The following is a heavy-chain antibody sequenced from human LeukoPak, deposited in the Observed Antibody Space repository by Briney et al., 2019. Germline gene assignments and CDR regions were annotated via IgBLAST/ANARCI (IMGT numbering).Heavy chain of an antibody. CDR3: ARDFPLVVGATTDYFDY. CDR1: GYTFTSYG. V-gene: IGHV1-18*01. J-gene: IGHJ4*02. Sequence: EASVKVSCKASGYTFTSYGISWVRQSPGQGLEWMGWISAYNGNTDYAQKLQGRVTVTTDTSTSTAYMELRSLRSDDTAVYYCARDFPLVVGATTDYFDYWGQGTLVTVSS. CDR2: ISAYNGNT. D-gene: IGHD1-26*01.